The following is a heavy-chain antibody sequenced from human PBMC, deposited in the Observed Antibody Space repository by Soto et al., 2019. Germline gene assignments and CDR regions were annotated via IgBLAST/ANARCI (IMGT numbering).Heavy chain of an antibody. J-gene: IGHJ5*02. CDR3: ARDFEVLASYYDFWSGYHQYNWFDP. CDR2: ISSSSSYI. Sequence: PGGSLRLSCAASGFTFSSYSMNWVRQAQGKGLEWVSSISSSSSYIYYADSVKGRFTISRDNAKNSLYLQMNSLRAEDTAVYYCARDFEVLASYYDFWSGYHQYNWFDPWGQGTLVTVSS. V-gene: IGHV3-21*01. CDR1: GFTFSSYS. D-gene: IGHD3-3*01.